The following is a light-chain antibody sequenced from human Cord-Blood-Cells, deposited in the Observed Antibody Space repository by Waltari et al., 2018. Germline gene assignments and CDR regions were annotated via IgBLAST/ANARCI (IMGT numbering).Light chain of an antibody. Sequence: SYELTQPPSVSVSPGQTARITCSGDALPKQYAYCYQQKPGQAPVLVIYKDSERPSGIPERVSGSSSGKTVTLTIRGVQAEDEADYYCQSADSSCTYPVFGGGTQLTVL. CDR3: QSADSSCTYPV. CDR2: KDS. CDR1: ALPKQY. J-gene: IGLJ7*01. V-gene: IGLV3-25*02.